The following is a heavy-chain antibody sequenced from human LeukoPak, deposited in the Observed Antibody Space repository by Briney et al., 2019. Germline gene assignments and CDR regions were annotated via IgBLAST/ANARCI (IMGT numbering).Heavy chain of an antibody. J-gene: IGHJ4*02. V-gene: IGHV4-31*03. D-gene: IGHD4-17*01. Sequence: PSQTLSLTCSVSGVSISSGGFYRSWIRQHPGKGLEWIGYIYYSGSTYYNPSFKSRVTISVDTSKNQFSLKLRSVTAADTAVYYCARGKHDYGDYGFDYWGQETLVTVSS. CDR2: IYYSGST. CDR1: GVSISSGGFY. CDR3: ARGKHDYGDYGFDY.